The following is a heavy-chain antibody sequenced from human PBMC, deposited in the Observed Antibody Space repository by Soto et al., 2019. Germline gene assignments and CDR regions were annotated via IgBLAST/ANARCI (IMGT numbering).Heavy chain of an antibody. D-gene: IGHD6-13*01. V-gene: IGHV5-51*01. CDR1: GYSFSSYW. J-gene: IGHJ4*02. CDR3: AIHYSSWSFIIGY. CDR2: IYPGDSDT. Sequence: GESLKISCKGSGYSFSSYWIGWVRQMPGKGLEWMGIIYPGDSDTRYSPSFQGQVTISADKSISTAYLQWSSLKASDTAMYYCAIHYSSWSFIIGYWGQGTLVTVSS.